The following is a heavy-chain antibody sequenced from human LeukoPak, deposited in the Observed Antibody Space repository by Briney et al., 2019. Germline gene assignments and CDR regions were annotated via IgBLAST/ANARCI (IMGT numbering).Heavy chain of an antibody. CDR1: GGSISSHY. J-gene: IGHJ4*02. D-gene: IGHD6-6*01. V-gene: IGHV4-59*11. CDR3: ARIPYSSSSPFDY. CDR2: IYYSGST. Sequence: SETLSLTCTVSGGSISSHYWSWIRQPPGKGLEWIGCIYYSGSTNYNPSLKSRVTISIDTSKNQFSLKLNSVTAADTAVYYCARIPYSSSSPFDYWGQGTLVTVSS.